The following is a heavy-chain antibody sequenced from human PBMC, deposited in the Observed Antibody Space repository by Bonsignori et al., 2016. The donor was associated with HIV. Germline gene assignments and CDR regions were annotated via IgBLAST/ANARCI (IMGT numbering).Heavy chain of an antibody. D-gene: IGHD3-9*01. CDR2: IYWNDDE. CDR3: ARSLGKYYDILTGLYHFDF. V-gene: IGHV2-5*01. Sequence: RQAPGKALEWVALIYWNDDERYSPSLNGRLTITKDTSKNQVVLRMTNMGPVDTGTYYCARSLGKYYDILTGLYHFDFWGQGTLVTVSS. J-gene: IGHJ4*02.